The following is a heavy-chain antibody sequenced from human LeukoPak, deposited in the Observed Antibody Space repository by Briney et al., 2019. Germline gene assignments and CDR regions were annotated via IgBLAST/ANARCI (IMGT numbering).Heavy chain of an antibody. J-gene: IGHJ5*02. D-gene: IGHD3-10*01. CDR2: ISYDGSNK. CDR1: GFTFSSYG. Sequence: GGSLRLSCAASGFTFSSYGMHWVRQAPGKGLEWVAVISYDGSNKYYADSVKGRFTISRDNSKNTLYLQMNSLRAEDTAVYYCARVIVVRGFDWFDPWGQGTLVTVSS. V-gene: IGHV3-30*03. CDR3: ARVIVVRGFDWFDP.